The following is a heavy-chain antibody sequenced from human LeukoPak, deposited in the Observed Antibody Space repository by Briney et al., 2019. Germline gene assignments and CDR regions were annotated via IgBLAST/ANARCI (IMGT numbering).Heavy chain of an antibody. J-gene: IGHJ4*02. V-gene: IGHV3-23*01. CDR3: AKDFGKRRVVGIGPFDY. CDR1: GFTLSNYG. CDR2: ISGSGSST. Sequence: GGTLRLSCAASGFTLSNYGVSWVRQAPGKGLEWVSAISGSGSSTYYADYVKGRFTISRDNSKNTLYLQMNSLRAEDTAVYYCAKDFGKRRVVGIGPFDYWGQGTLVTVSS. D-gene: IGHD3-22*01.